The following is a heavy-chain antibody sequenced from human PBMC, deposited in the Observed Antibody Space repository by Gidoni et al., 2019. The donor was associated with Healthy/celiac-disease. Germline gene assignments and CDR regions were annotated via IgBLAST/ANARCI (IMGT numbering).Heavy chain of an antibody. CDR2: ISASNGNT. CDR3: ARDLESVELIVDY. Sequence: QVQLVQSGAEVKKPGASVKVHCKASGYTSTSYGISWVRQAPGQGLEWMGWISASNGNTNYAQQLQGRVAMTTDTSTSTAYIVLRSLRSDDTAVYYCARDLESVELIVDYWGQGTLVTVSS. V-gene: IGHV1-18*01. D-gene: IGHD1-7*01. CDR1: GYTSTSYG. J-gene: IGHJ4*02.